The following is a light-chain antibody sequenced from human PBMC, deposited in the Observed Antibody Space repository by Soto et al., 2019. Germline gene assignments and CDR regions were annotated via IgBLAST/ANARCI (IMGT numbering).Light chain of an antibody. CDR1: QSVLKSSNGKNH. CDR2: WTS. Sequence: DIVMTQSPDSLAVSLGERATINCRSSQSVLKSSNGKNHLAWYQQKPGQPPRLLIYWTSYRGSGVPDRVSGGEFGTEFTLTMRGLHPEVVAVYDCQQYVSLPVMFGQGTKVEI. J-gene: IGKJ1*01. V-gene: IGKV4-1*01. CDR3: QQYVSLPVM.